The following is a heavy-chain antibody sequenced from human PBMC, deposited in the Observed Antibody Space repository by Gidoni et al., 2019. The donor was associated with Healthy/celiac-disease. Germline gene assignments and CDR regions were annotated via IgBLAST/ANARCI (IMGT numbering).Heavy chain of an antibody. CDR1: GGSISSYY. D-gene: IGHD1-26*01. V-gene: IGHV4-59*01. J-gene: IGHJ4*02. Sequence: QVQLQESGPGLVKPSETLSLTCTVSGGSISSYYWSWIRQPPGKGLEWIGYIYYSGSTNYNPSLKSRVTISVDTSKNQFSLKLSSVTAADTAVYYCAGWDFSTAPIDYWGQGTLVTVSS. CDR3: AGWDFSTAPIDY. CDR2: IYYSGST.